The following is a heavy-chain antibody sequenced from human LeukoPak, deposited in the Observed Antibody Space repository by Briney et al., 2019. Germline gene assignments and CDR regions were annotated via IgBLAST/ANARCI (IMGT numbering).Heavy chain of an antibody. D-gene: IGHD6-19*01. J-gene: IGHJ4*02. CDR1: GFTFSSYG. Sequence: GRSLRLSCAASGFTFSSYGMHWVRQAPDKGLEWVAVISYDGSNKYYADSVKGRFTISRDNSKNTLYLQMDSLRAEDTAVYYCAKAVQQWLALDYWGQGTLVTVSS. CDR2: ISYDGSNK. CDR3: AKAVQQWLALDY. V-gene: IGHV3-30*18.